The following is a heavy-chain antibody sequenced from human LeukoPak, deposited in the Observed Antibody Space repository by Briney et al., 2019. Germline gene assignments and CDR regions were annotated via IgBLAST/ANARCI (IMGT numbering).Heavy chain of an antibody. V-gene: IGHV3-30*18. CDR2: ISYDGSNK. CDR1: GFTFSSYG. Sequence: GGSLRLSCAASGFTFSSYGMHWVRQAPGKGLEWVAVISYDGSNKYYADSVKGRFTISRDSSKNTLYLQMNSLRAEDTAVYYCAKDYYDSSGYSHYFDYWGQGTLVTVSS. J-gene: IGHJ4*02. CDR3: AKDYYDSSGYSHYFDY. D-gene: IGHD3-22*01.